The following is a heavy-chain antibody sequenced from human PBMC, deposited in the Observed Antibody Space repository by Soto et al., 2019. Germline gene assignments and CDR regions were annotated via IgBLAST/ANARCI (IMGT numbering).Heavy chain of an antibody. CDR3: ATFSTVTPLGFDY. Sequence: KTSETLSLTCTVSGGSISSGDYYWSWIRQPPGKGLEWIGYIYYSGSTYYNPSLKSRVTISVDTSKNQFSLKLSSVTAADTAVYYCATFSTVTPLGFDYWGQGTLVTVSS. J-gene: IGHJ4*02. CDR1: GGSISSGDYY. CDR2: IYYSGST. V-gene: IGHV4-30-4*01. D-gene: IGHD4-4*01.